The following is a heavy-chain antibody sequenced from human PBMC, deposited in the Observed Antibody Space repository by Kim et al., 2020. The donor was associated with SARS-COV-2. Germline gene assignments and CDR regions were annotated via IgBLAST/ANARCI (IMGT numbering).Heavy chain of an antibody. D-gene: IGHD1-7*01. V-gene: IGHV1-69*01. CDR3: AGGAGGGTTTFFDS. Sequence: YAQRFQGRLTMTADESTNTAYMDLTSLRFDDTAVYYCAGGAGGGTTTFFDSWGQGTLITVSS. J-gene: IGHJ4*02.